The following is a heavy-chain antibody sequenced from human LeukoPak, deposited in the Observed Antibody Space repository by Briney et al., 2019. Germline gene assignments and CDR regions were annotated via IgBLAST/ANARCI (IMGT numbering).Heavy chain of an antibody. J-gene: IGHJ4*02. CDR2: INHSGSA. V-gene: IGHV4-39*07. Sequence: SETLSLTCTVSGGSISSGSYYWTWIRQPPGKGLEWIGEINHSGSANYNPSLKGRVTVSVDTSKNQFSLKVTSVTAADTAVYYCARARGGVGIDYWGQGTLVTVSS. CDR1: GGSISSGSYY. CDR3: ARARGGVGIDY. D-gene: IGHD3-10*01.